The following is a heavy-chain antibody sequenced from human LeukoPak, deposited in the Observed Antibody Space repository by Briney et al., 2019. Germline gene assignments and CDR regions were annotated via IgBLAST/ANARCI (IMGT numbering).Heavy chain of an antibody. Sequence: PGGSLRLSCAASGFTFSDYGMHWVRQVPGKGLEWVAFIRYDGNTKYYADSVKGRFTISRDNSKNTLYLQMNSLRPEDTAVYYCAKVRFCSGATCYPDDYWGQGTLVTVSS. CDR3: AKVRFCSGATCYPDDY. J-gene: IGHJ4*02. V-gene: IGHV3-30*02. D-gene: IGHD2-15*01. CDR1: GFTFSDYG. CDR2: IRYDGNTK.